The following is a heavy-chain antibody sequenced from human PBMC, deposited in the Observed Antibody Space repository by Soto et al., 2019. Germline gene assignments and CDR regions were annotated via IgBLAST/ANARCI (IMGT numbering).Heavy chain of an antibody. J-gene: IGHJ4*02. D-gene: IGHD3-3*01. CDR1: GGTFSSYA. V-gene: IGHV1-69*13. CDR3: ARSSYYDFWSGHDY. Sequence: SVKVSCKASGGTFSSYAISWVRQAPGQGLEWMGGIIPIFGTANYAQKFQGRVTITADESTSTAYMELSSLRSEDTAVYFCARSSYYDFWSGHDYWGQGTLVTVSS. CDR2: IIPIFGTA.